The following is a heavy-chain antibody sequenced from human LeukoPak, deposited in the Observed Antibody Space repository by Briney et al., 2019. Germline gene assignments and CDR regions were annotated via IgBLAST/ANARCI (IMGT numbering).Heavy chain of an antibody. V-gene: IGHV1-2*06. D-gene: IGHD2-2*02. J-gene: IGHJ6*02. CDR2: INPNSGGT. CDR1: GYTFTGYY. Sequence: ASVKVSCKASGYTFTGYYMHWVRQAPGQGLEWMGRINPNSGGTNYAQKFQGRVTMTRDTSISTAYMELSRLRSDDTAVYYCAREECSTSCHTYYGMDVWGQGTTVTVSS. CDR3: AREECSTSCHTYYGMDV.